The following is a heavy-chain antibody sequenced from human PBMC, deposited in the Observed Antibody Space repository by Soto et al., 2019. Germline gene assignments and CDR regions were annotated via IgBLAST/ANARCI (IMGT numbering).Heavy chain of an antibody. D-gene: IGHD4-17*01. J-gene: IGHJ5*02. CDR2: IIPRSATS. CDR1: GYTFTNSG. CDR3: ARDYGDYDWFDP. Sequence: GASVKVSCKASGYTFTNSGITWMRQAPGQGLEWMGGIIPRSATSNYAQKLQGRVTMTTDTSTSTAYMELRSLRSDDTAVYYCARDYGDYDWFDPWGQGTLVTVS. V-gene: IGHV1-18*01.